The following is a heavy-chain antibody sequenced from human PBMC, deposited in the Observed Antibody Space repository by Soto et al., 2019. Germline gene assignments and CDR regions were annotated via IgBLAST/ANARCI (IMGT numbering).Heavy chain of an antibody. D-gene: IGHD3-22*01. V-gene: IGHV1-18*04. Sequence: QVQLVQSGAEVKKPGASVRVSCKATGYTFSNYGLTWVRQAPGQGLEWMGKISAYTGNTNYAQKFQGRVSMTKDTSTNTAYMELRSLRSDDTAVYYCARANYYESSGMSPGFDYWGQGTLVTVSS. CDR1: GYTFSNYG. CDR3: ARANYYESSGMSPGFDY. J-gene: IGHJ4*02. CDR2: ISAYTGNT.